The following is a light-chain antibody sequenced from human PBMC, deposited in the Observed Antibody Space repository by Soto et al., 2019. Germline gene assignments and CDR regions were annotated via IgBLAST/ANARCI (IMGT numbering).Light chain of an antibody. CDR2: EDN. CDR1: TFNIEKNP. Sequence: QSVLTQPPSVSAAPGQRVTISCSGSTFNIEKNPVSWYQQFPGTAPKLLIYEDNKRPSGIPDRISGSKSGTSATLGITGLQTGDEADYYCGTWDNTLSEGVFGGGTKLTVL. J-gene: IGLJ3*02. CDR3: GTWDNTLSEGV. V-gene: IGLV1-51*01.